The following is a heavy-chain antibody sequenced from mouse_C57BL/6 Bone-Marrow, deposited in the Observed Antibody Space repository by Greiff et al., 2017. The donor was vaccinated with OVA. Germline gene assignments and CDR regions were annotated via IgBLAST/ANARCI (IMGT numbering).Heavy chain of an antibody. CDR1: GYTFTSYW. D-gene: IGHD1-2*01. CDR2: IDPSDSYT. J-gene: IGHJ2*01. V-gene: IGHV1-69*01. CDR3: ARLRAGYYFDY. Sequence: QVQLQQPGAELVMPGASVKLSCKASGYTFTSYWMHWVKQRPGQGLAWIGEIDPSDSYTNYNQKFKGKSTLTVDKSSSTAYMQLSNLTSEDSAVYYCARLRAGYYFDYWGQGTTLTVSS.